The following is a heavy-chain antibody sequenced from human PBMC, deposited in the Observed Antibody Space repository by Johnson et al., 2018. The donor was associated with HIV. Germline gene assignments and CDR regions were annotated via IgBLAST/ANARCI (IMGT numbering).Heavy chain of an antibody. D-gene: IGHD1-26*01. CDR3: AREATDAYVGLVGATTLGIQPAAFDI. CDR2: ISDSGST. CDR1: GFSFSSCA. Sequence: VQLVESGGGWVQPAGSLRLSCIASGFSFSSCAMNWVRQAPGKGLEWVSAISDSGSTYYADSVKGRFTISRDNSKNPLYLQMNSLRAEDTAVYYCAREATDAYVGLVGATTLGIQPAAFDIWGQGTMVTVSS. J-gene: IGHJ3*02. V-gene: IGHV3-23*04.